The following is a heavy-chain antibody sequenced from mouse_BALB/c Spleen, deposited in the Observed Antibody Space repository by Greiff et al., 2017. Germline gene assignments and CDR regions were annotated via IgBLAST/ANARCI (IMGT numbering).Heavy chain of an antibody. Sequence: EVMLVESGGGLVKPGGSLKLSCAASGFTFSSYAMSWVRQTPEKRLEWVASISSGGSTYYPDSVKGRFTISRDNARNILYLQMSSLRSEDTAMYYCARGAYYYAMDDWGQGTSVTVSS. J-gene: IGHJ4*01. CDR2: ISSGGST. CDR3: ARGAYYYAMDD. V-gene: IGHV5-6-5*01. CDR1: GFTFSSYA.